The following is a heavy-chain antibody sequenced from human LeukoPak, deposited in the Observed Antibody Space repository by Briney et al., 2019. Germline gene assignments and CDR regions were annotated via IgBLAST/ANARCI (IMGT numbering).Heavy chain of an antibody. D-gene: IGHD6-13*01. CDR2: MNPNSGNT. V-gene: IGHV1-8*01. J-gene: IGHJ5*02. CDR3: ARAPLGIAHPFDP. Sequence: ASVKVSCKASGYTFTSYDISWVREATGQGLEWMGWMNPNSGNTGYAQKFQGRVTMTRNTSISTAYMELSSLRSEDTAVYYCARAPLGIAHPFDPWGQGTLVTVSS. CDR1: GYTFTSYD.